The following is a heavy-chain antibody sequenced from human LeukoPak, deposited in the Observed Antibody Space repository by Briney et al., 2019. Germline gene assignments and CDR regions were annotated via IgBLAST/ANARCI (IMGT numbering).Heavy chain of an antibody. CDR1: GFTFSSYA. Sequence: GGCLRPSCAASGFTFSSYAMSWVRQAPGKGLEWVSAISGSGTRTYYTDSMEGRFTISRDNSKNTLYLQMNSLRADDTAVYYCAKDIEPISTSWDASDIWGQGTMVTVSS. J-gene: IGHJ3*02. D-gene: IGHD6-13*01. V-gene: IGHV3-23*01. CDR2: ISGSGTRT. CDR3: AKDIEPISTSWDASDI.